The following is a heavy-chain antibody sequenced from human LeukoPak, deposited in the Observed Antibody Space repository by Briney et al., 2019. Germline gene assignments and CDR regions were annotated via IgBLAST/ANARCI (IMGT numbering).Heavy chain of an antibody. CDR2: IGGDAVST. Sequence: GGSLRLSCAASGFTFSSYAMSWVRQAPGKGLEWVSAIGGDAVSTYYADSVKGRFSISRDNSKNTLYLQMNSLRADDTAVYYCAKDLWEADYWGQGTLVTVSS. V-gene: IGHV3-23*01. D-gene: IGHD3-16*01. CDR1: GFTFSSYA. J-gene: IGHJ4*02. CDR3: AKDLWEADY.